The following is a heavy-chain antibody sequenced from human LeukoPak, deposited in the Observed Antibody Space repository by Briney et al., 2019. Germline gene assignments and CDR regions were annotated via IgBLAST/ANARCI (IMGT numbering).Heavy chain of an antibody. J-gene: IGHJ3*01. CDR2: ISNRGNTI. V-gene: IGHV3-48*04. CDR3: SAGEGYYDSSDYYSAWAFNV. CDR1: GFTFSSYV. D-gene: IGHD3-22*01. Sequence: GGSLRLSCAASGFTFSSYVMHWVRQAPGKGLEWVSYISNRGNTIYYADSVKGRFTISRDNAKDSLYLQMNSLRAEDTAVYYCSAGEGYYDSSDYYSAWAFNVWGQGTMVTVSS.